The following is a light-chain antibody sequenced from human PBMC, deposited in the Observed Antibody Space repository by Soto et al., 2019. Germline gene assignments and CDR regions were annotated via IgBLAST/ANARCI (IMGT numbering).Light chain of an antibody. J-gene: IGLJ2*01. CDR3: LLSYNGPRV. CDR1: TGAVTSGYY. Sequence: QAVVTQEPSLTVSPGGTVTLTCASSTGAVTSGYYPNWFQQKPGQAPRALIYDTDSRHSWTPARFSASLLGGKAALTLSGAQPEDEATYFCLLSYNGPRVFGRGTKVTVL. CDR2: DTD. V-gene: IGLV7-46*01.